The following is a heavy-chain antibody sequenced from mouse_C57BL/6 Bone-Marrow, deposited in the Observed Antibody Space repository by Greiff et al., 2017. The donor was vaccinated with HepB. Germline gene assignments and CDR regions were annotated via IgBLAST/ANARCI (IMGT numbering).Heavy chain of an antibody. CDR1: GYTFTSYW. CDR3: ARKGYGNYYAMDY. CDR2: IHPNSGST. V-gene: IGHV1-64*01. Sequence: QVQLKQSGAELVKPGASVKLSCKASGYTFTSYWMHWVKQRPGQGLEWIGMIHPNSGSTNYNEKFKSKATLTVDKSSSTAYMQLSSLTSEDSAVYYCARKGYGNYYAMDYWGQGTSVTVSS. D-gene: IGHD2-10*02. J-gene: IGHJ4*01.